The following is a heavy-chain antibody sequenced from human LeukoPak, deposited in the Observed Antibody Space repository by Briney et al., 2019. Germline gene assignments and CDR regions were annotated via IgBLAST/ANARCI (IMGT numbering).Heavy chain of an antibody. CDR2: IYYSGST. J-gene: IGHJ3*02. D-gene: IGHD6-19*01. V-gene: IGHV4-59*01. CDR3: ARGGAVAGGAFDI. Sequence: SETLSLTCTVSGGSISSYYWSWIRQPPGKGLEWIGYIYYSGSTNYNPSLKSRVTISADTSKNQFSLKLSSVTAADTAVYYCARGGAVAGGAFDIWGQGTMVTVSS. CDR1: GGSISSYY.